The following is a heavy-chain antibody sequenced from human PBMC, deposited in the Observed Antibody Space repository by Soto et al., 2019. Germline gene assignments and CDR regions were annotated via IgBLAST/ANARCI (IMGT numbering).Heavy chain of an antibody. CDR1: GYTFTGYY. J-gene: IGHJ5*02. CDR2: INPNSGGT. CDR3: ARDETYYDILTGNNWFDP. Sequence: ASVKVSCKASGYTFTGYYMHWVRQAPGQGXEWMGWINPNSGGTNYAQKFQGRVTMTRDTSISTAYMELSRLRSDDTAVYYCARDETYYDILTGNNWFDPWGQGTLVTVSS. V-gene: IGHV1-2*02. D-gene: IGHD3-9*01.